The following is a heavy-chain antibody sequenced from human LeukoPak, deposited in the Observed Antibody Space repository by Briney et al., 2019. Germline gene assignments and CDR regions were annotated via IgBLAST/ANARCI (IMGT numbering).Heavy chain of an antibody. Sequence: PSETLSLTCAVSGGSISSSNWWSWVRQPPGKGLEWIGTIYYSGDTYYNPSLKSRVTISEDTPKNQFSLKLNSLTAADSALYCCVRLDYGDYGSFDSWGQGTLVTVSS. CDR2: IYYSGDT. CDR3: VRLDYGDYGSFDS. J-gene: IGHJ4*02. D-gene: IGHD4-17*01. CDR1: GGSISSSNW. V-gene: IGHV4-4*01.